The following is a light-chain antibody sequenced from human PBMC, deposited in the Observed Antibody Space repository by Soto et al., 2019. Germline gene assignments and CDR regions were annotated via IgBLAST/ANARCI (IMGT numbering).Light chain of an antibody. CDR3: QQYGSSPPWT. V-gene: IGKV3-20*01. J-gene: IGKJ1*01. CDR2: GAS. CDR1: QSVSSSY. Sequence: EIVLTQSPGTLSLSPGERATLSCRASQSVSSSYLAWYQQKPGQAPRLLIYGASSRATGIPDRFSGSGSGTDFTLTICRLEPEDFAVYYCQQYGSSPPWTFGQGTKVDI.